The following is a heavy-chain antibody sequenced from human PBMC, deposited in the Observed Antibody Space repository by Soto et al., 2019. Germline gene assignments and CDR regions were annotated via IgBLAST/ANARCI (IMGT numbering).Heavy chain of an antibody. CDR1: GYTFTSYG. J-gene: IGHJ3*02. CDR2: ISAYNGNT. Sequence: ASVKVSCKASGYTFTSYGISWVRQAPGQGLEWMGWISAYNGNTNYAQKLQGRVTMTTDTSTSTAYMEPRSLRSDDTAVYYCARGRWGLLWFGELLYDQTDAFDIWGQGTMVTVS. CDR3: ARGRWGLLWFGELLYDQTDAFDI. V-gene: IGHV1-18*01. D-gene: IGHD3-10*01.